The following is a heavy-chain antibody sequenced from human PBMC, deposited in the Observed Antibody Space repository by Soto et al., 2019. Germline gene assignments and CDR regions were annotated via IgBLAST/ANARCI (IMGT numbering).Heavy chain of an antibody. Sequence: PSETLSLTCTVSGDSLRSSNHYWGWIRQLPGKGLEWIGSIYYTGNTYYNPSLKSRVSISVDMATNEISLRLRAESVADTAVYYCVRVEMYAGEFTPNFDRWGHGALVTFSS. CDR2: IYYTGNT. CDR3: VRVEMYAGEFTPNFDR. CDR1: GDSLRSSNHY. V-gene: IGHV4-39*01. J-gene: IGHJ4*01. D-gene: IGHD2-8*01.